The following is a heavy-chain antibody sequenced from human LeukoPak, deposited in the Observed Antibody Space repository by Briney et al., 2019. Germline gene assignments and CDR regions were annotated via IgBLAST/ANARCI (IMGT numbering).Heavy chain of an antibody. J-gene: IGHJ5*02. CDR1: GGSISSYY. CDR3: ARAAPRYSSANWFDP. V-gene: IGHV4-59*01. CDR2: IYYSGST. D-gene: IGHD6-19*01. Sequence: SETLSLTCTVSGGSISSYYWSWIRQPPGKGLEWIGYIYYSGSTNYNPSLKSRVTISVDTSKNQFSLKLSSVTAADTAVYYCARAAPRYSSANWFDPWGQGTLVTVPS.